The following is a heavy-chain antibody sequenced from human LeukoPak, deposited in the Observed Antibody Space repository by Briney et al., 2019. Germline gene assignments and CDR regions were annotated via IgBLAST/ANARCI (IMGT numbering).Heavy chain of an antibody. J-gene: IGHJ4*02. V-gene: IGHV3-23*01. CDR3: ARGAPPDY. Sequence: GGSLRLSCAASGFTFSRYAMSWVRQASGKGLEWVSTISGSGGSTYYADSVQGRFTISRDNSKNTLFLQMNSLRTEDTAVYYCARGAPPDYWGQGTLVIVSS. CDR2: ISGSGGST. CDR1: GFTFSRYA.